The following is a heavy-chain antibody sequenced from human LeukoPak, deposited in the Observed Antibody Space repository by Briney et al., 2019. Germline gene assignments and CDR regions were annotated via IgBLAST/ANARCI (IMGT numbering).Heavy chain of an antibody. CDR1: GYTFTKYY. J-gene: IGHJ5*02. D-gene: IGHD6-13*01. Sequence: ASVTVSYKASGYTFTKYYMHWVRQAPGQGLEWMGIINPSGGSTRYAQKFQDRVTMTRDTSTSTVYMELSSLRSEDTAVYYCAKDGYSSSWYGWFDPWGQGTLVTVSS. CDR3: AKDGYSSSWYGWFDP. CDR2: INPSGGST. V-gene: IGHV1-46*01.